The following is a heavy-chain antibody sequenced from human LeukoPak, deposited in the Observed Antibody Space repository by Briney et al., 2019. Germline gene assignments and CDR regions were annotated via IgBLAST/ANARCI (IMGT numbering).Heavy chain of an antibody. Sequence: ASVKVSFEVSGYTLTELSMHWVRQAPGKGLEWLGGFDPEDGEAFYAQKFQGRVTMTEDTSTDTAYMELSSLRSEDTAVYYYATHPLGYFDSWGQGTLVTVSS. CDR3: ATHPLGYFDS. CDR1: GYTLTELS. CDR2: FDPEDGEA. J-gene: IGHJ4*02. V-gene: IGHV1-24*01.